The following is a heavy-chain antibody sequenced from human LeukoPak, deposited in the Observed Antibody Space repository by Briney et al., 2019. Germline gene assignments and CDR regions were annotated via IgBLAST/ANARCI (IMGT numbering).Heavy chain of an antibody. CDR3: ASHRVAAPPKFDY. V-gene: IGHV1-69*13. CDR2: IIPIFGTA. J-gene: IGHJ4*02. Sequence: SVKVSCKASGGTFSSYAISWVRQAPGQGLEWMGGIIPIFGTANYAQKFQGRVTITADESTSTAYMELSSLRSEDTAVYYCASHRVAAPPKFDYWGQGTLVTVSS. D-gene: IGHD2-15*01. CDR1: GGTFSSYA.